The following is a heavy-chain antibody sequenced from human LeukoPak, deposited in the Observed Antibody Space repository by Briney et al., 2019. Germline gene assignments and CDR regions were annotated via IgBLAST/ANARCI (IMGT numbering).Heavy chain of an antibody. CDR3: ARVSDCSGGSCYYFDY. Sequence: SETLSLTCTVSGGSISSGGYYWSWIRQHPGKGLEWIGYIYYSGSTYYNPSLKSRVTISVDTSKNQFSLKLSSVTAADTAVYYCARVSDCSGGSCYYFDYWGQGTLVTVSS. J-gene: IGHJ4*02. D-gene: IGHD2-15*01. V-gene: IGHV4-31*03. CDR1: GGSISSGGYY. CDR2: IYYSGST.